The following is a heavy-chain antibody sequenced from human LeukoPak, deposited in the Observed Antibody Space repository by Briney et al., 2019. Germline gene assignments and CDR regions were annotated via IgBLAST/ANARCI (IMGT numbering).Heavy chain of an antibody. CDR2: ISSSDNTI. D-gene: IGHD5-24*01. CDR3: ARGFYTYDQ. Sequence: GGSLRLSCAASGFTFSDYYMSWIRQAPGKGLEWVSSISSSDNTIYYTDSVKGRFAISRDNAKSSLYLQMKSLRAEDTAVYYCARGFYTYDQWGQGTLVTVSS. CDR1: GFTFSDYY. J-gene: IGHJ5*02. V-gene: IGHV3-11*04.